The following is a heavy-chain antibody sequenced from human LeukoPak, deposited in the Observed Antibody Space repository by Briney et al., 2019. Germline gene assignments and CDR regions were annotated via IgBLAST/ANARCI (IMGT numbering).Heavy chain of an antibody. Sequence: SQTLSLTCTVSGGSISSGSYYWSWLRQPAGKGLEWIGRIYTSGSTNYNPSLKSRVTISVDTSKNQFSLKLSSVTAADTAVYYCARDIAHYYDSSGYYHNWFDPWGQGTLVTVSS. V-gene: IGHV4-61*02. J-gene: IGHJ5*02. CDR2: IYTSGST. CDR3: ARDIAHYYDSSGYYHNWFDP. CDR1: GGSISSGSYY. D-gene: IGHD3-22*01.